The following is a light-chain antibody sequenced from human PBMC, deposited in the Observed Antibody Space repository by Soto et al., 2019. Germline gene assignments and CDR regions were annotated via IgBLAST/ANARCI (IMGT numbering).Light chain of an antibody. V-gene: IGLV2-11*01. J-gene: IGLJ1*01. Sequence: QSVLTQPRSVSGSPGQSVTISCTGTSSDVGGYNYVSWYQQYPGRAPKVMIYDVNKRPSGVPARFSGSKSGNTASLTISGLQSEDEADYYCAGWDDSLNGYVFGTGTKVTV. CDR2: DVN. CDR1: SSDVGGYNY. CDR3: AGWDDSLNGYV.